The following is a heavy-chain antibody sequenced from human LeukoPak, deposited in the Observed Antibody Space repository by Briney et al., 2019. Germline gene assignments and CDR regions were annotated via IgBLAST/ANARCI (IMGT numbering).Heavy chain of an antibody. CDR3: ASPSLQLGPMYYFDY. D-gene: IGHD1-1*01. CDR1: GFTLSSYS. V-gene: IGHV3-21*06. CDR2: ISSSSSYI. J-gene: IGHJ4*02. Sequence: GSLRLSCAASGFTLSSYSMNWVRQAPGKGLEWVSSISSSSSYIYYADSVKGLFTISRDNAKNSLYLQMNSLRAEDTAVYYCASPSLQLGPMYYFDYGGQGPRVTVSS.